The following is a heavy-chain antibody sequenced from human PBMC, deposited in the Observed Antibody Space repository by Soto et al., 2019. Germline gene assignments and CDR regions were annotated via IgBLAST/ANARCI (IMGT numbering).Heavy chain of an antibody. Sequence: ASVKVSCKTSVYTFTNYDISWVRQAPGQGLEWMGWISAYNGNTEYAQNFQDRVTLTTDTSTSTAYMELRSLTPDDTAVYYCARDRSSSSHWGQGTLVTVSS. CDR2: ISAYNGNT. D-gene: IGHD6-6*01. V-gene: IGHV1-18*01. CDR1: VYTFTNYD. CDR3: ARDRSSSSH. J-gene: IGHJ4*02.